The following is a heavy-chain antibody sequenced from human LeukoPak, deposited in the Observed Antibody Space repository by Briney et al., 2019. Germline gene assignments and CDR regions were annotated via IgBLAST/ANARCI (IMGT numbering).Heavy chain of an antibody. D-gene: IGHD6-6*01. V-gene: IGHV4-4*09. CDR2: IYTSGST. Sequence: SETLSLTCTVSGGSISSYYWSWIRQPPGKGLEWIGYIYTSGSTNYNPSLKSRVTISVDMSKNQFSLKLSSVTAADTAVYYCARAGGSSYYYYYMDVWGKGTTVTVSS. J-gene: IGHJ6*03. CDR3: ARAGGSSYYYYYMDV. CDR1: GGSISSYY.